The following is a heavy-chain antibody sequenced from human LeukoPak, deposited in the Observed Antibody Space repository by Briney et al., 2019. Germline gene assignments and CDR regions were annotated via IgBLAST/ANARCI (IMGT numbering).Heavy chain of an antibody. D-gene: IGHD4-11*01. CDR1: GYTFTSYD. CDR3: ARDRTTVTIFDY. J-gene: IGHJ4*02. CDR2: MNPISGYT. Sequence: ASVKVSCKASGYTFTSYDINWVRQATGQGLEWMGWMNPISGYTGYAQKFQGRVTMTRNTSISTAYMELSSLRSDDTAVYYCARDRTTVTIFDYWGQGTLVTVSS. V-gene: IGHV1-8*01.